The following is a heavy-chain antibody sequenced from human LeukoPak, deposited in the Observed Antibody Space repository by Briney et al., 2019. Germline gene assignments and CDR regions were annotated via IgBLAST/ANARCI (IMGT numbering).Heavy chain of an antibody. V-gene: IGHV3-64*01. Sequence: PGGSLRLSCAASGFTFSSYAMHWVRQAPGKGLEYVSAISHNGVGPYYANSVKDRFTISRDNSKNALYLQMGSLRAEDLAVYYCAREIYGDSDTYYFDYWGQGTLVTVSS. J-gene: IGHJ4*02. CDR3: AREIYGDSDTYYFDY. D-gene: IGHD4-17*01. CDR1: GFTFSSYA. CDR2: ISHNGVGP.